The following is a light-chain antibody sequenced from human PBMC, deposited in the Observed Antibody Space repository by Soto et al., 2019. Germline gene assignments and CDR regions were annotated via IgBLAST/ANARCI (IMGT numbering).Light chain of an antibody. V-gene: IGKV3-11*01. Sequence: EIVLTQPPATLSSFPGDRVTLSCRASQYISTRLAWYQHRPGQAPRLLIYQTSIRAAGIPARFSASGSGTDFTLTISDVQPEDFALYYCHQRQSWPRTFGQGTKVDI. CDR3: HQRQSWPRT. CDR1: QYISTR. CDR2: QTS. J-gene: IGKJ1*01.